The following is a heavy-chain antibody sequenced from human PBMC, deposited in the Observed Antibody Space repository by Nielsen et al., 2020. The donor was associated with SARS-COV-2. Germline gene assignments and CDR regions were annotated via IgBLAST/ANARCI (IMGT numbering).Heavy chain of an antibody. V-gene: IGHV3-23*03. CDR2: IYSGGSST. J-gene: IGHJ5*02. D-gene: IGHD2-15*01. Sequence: WIRQPPGKGLEWVSVIYSGGSSTYYADSVKGRFTISRDNSKNTLYLQMNSLRAEDTAVYYCARLPGYCSGGSCYLNGWFDPWGQGTLVTVSS. CDR3: ARLPGYCSGGSCYLNGWFDP.